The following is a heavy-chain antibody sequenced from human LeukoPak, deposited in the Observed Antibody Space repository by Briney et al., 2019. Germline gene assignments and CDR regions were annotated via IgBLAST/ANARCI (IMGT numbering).Heavy chain of an antibody. J-gene: IGHJ4*02. Sequence: GESLRLSCATSGFTFSSSTFGSYTMNWVRQAPGKGLEWGSSISSTGTYIYYTDSVEGRFTISRDIANSLLYLQMNSLRADDTAVYYCARDLDYSTGFDYWGQGTLVTVSS. CDR3: ARDLDYSTGFDY. CDR2: ISSTGTYI. V-gene: IGHV3-21*01. D-gene: IGHD4-11*01. CDR1: GFTFSSSTFGSYT.